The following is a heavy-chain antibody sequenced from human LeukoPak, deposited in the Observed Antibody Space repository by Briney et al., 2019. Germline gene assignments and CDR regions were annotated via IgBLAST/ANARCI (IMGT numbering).Heavy chain of an antibody. CDR3: ARARNYYDSSGFYYEGDAFDI. Sequence: SETLSLTCALYGGSFSSYHWSWIRKPPGKELECIGYIYSSGSTNYNPSHKSRVTISVDTSKNQFSLKLSSVTAADTAVYYCARARNYYDSSGFYYEGDAFDIWGQGTMVTVSS. CDR1: GGSFSSYH. D-gene: IGHD3-22*01. J-gene: IGHJ3*02. CDR2: IYSSGST. V-gene: IGHV4-59*01.